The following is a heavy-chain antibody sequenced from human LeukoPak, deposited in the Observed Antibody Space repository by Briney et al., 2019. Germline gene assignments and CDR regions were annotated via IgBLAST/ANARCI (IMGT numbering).Heavy chain of an antibody. D-gene: IGHD3-3*01. J-gene: IGHJ4*02. V-gene: IGHV1-2*02. Sequence: ASVKVSCKASGYTFTGYYMHWVRQAPGQGLEWMGWINPNSGGTNYAQKFQGRVTMTRDTSISTAYMELSRLRSDDTAVYYCARDGPRITIFGVVKLDDYWGQGTLVTVSS. CDR1: GYTFTGYY. CDR2: INPNSGGT. CDR3: ARDGPRITIFGVVKLDDY.